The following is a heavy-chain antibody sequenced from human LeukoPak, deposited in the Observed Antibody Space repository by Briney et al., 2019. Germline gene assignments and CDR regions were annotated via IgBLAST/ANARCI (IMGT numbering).Heavy chain of an antibody. CDR3: ARPTTGPATQGYDS. D-gene: IGHD1-1*01. Sequence: PSETLSLTCTVSGGSISSSPYYWAWIRQPPGRGLEWIGSIYYRGNTYHNPSLKSRVTISVDPSKNQFSLSVISVTAAGTAVYFCARPTTGPATQGYDSWGQGILVTVAS. V-gene: IGHV4-39*01. CDR2: IYYRGNT. J-gene: IGHJ4*02. CDR1: GGSISSSPYY.